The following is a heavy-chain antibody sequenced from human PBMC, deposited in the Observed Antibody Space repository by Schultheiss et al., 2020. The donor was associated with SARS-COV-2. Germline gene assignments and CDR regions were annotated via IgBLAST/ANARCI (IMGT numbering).Heavy chain of an antibody. Sequence: ASVKVSCKASGYTFTSYDINWVRQATGQGLEWMGWINPNSGGTNYAQKFQGRVTMTTDTSTSTAYMELRSLRSDDTAVYYCARFGVGRGGMDVWGQGTTVTVSS. V-gene: IGHV1-18*01. CDR3: ARFGVGRGGMDV. CDR1: GYTFTSYD. D-gene: IGHD3-10*01. CDR2: INPNSGGT. J-gene: IGHJ6*02.